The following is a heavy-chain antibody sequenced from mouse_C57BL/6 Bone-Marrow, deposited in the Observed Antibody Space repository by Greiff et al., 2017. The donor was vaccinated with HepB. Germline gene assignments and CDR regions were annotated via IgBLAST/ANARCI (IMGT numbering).Heavy chain of an antibody. D-gene: IGHD1-1*01. CDR1: GYTFTDYY. V-gene: IGHV1-26*01. CDR3: ARRRYYEAMDY. J-gene: IGHJ4*01. Sequence: VQLQQSGPELVKPGASVKISCKASGYTFTDYYMNWVKQSHGKSLEWIGDINPNNGGTSYNQKFKGKATLTVDKSSSTAYMELRSLTSEDSAVYYCARRRYYEAMDYWGQGTSVTVSS. CDR2: INPNNGGT.